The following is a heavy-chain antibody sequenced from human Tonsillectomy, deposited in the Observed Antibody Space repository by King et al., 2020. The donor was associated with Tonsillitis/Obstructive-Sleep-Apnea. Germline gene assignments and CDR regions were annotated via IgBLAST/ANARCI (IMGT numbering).Heavy chain of an antibody. Sequence: VQLVESGGGLVQPGGSLRLSCVASEFTFSNYGMSWVRQAPGKGLEWVSGISATGVSTHYADFVKGRFTISRDNSKNTLYLQMSSLRAEDTAVYYCARSRWGGEILYFPEYWGQGTLVTVSS. CDR1: EFTFSNYG. CDR2: ISATGVST. J-gene: IGHJ4*02. V-gene: IGHV3-23*04. CDR3: ARSRWGGEILYFPEY. D-gene: IGHD2-8*01.